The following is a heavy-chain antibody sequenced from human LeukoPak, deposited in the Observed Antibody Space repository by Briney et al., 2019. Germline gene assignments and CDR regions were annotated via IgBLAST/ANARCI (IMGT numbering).Heavy chain of an antibody. J-gene: IGHJ6*03. CDR1: GFTFDDYG. D-gene: IGHD6-13*01. V-gene: IGHV3-20*04. CDR2: INWNGGST. Sequence: PGGSLRLSCAASGFTFDDYGMSWVRQAPGKGLEWVSGINWNGGSTGYADSVKGRFTISRHNAKNSLYLQMNSLRAEDTALYYCARLAAAGYYYYYYMDVWGKGTTVTVSS. CDR3: ARLAAAGYYYYYYMDV.